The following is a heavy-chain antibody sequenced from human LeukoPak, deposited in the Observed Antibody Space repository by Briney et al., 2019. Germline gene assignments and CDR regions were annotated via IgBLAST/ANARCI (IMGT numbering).Heavy chain of an antibody. D-gene: IGHD5-12*01. J-gene: IGHJ4*02. CDR3: AIVDTVATAIDY. CDR1: GGSISSYY. CDR2: IYYSGST. Sequence: TSSETLSLTCTVSGGSISSYYWSWIRQPPGKGLEWIGSIYYSGSTYYNPSLKSRVTISVDTSKNQFSLKLSSVTAADTAVYYCAIVDTVATAIDYWGQGTLVTVSS. V-gene: IGHV4-59*05.